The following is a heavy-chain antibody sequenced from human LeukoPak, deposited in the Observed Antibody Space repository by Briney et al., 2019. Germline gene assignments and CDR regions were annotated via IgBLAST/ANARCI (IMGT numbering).Heavy chain of an antibody. D-gene: IGHD3-22*01. J-gene: IGHJ4*02. CDR2: INHSGST. V-gene: IGHV4-34*01. CDR3: ARAKYYYDSSGYYSYSFDY. CDR1: GGSFSGYY. Sequence: SETLSLTCAVYGGSFSGYYWSWIRQPPGKGLEWIGEINHSGSTNYNPSLKSRVTISVDTSKNQFSLKLSSVPAADTAVYYCARAKYYYDSSGYYSYSFDYWGQGTLVTVSS.